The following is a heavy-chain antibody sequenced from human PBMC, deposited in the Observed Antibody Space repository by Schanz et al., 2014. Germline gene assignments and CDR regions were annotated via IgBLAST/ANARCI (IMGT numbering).Heavy chain of an antibody. CDR2: ISGSGGST. D-gene: IGHD3-10*01. CDR1: GFPFSSYA. V-gene: IGHV3-23*04. J-gene: IGHJ3*02. Sequence: EVQLVESGGGLVQPGGSLRLSCAASGFPFSSYAMSWARQAPGKGLEWVSAISGSGGSTYYADSVKGRFTISRDNSKNTLYLQMNSLRAEDTAVYYCAKGRFGELSAFDIWGQGTMVTVSS. CDR3: AKGRFGELSAFDI.